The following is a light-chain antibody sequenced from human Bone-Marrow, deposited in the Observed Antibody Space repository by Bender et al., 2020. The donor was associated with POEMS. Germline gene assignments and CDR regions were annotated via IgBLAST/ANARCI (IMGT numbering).Light chain of an antibody. CDR1: ASDVGGYDY. Sequence: QSALTQPASVSGSPGQSITISCTGTASDVGGYDYVSWYQQHPGKAPKLMIYDVSNRPSGVSNRFSGSKSGNTASLTISGLQPEDEADYYCNSWGSGNTVWLLGGGTKLTVL. CDR3: NSWGSGNTVWL. V-gene: IGLV2-14*03. J-gene: IGLJ2*01. CDR2: DVS.